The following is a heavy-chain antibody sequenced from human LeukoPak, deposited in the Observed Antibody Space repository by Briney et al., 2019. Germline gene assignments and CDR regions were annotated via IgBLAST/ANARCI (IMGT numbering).Heavy chain of an antibody. J-gene: IGHJ4*02. D-gene: IGHD3-22*01. CDR1: GFTFRSYW. Sequence: GGSLRLSCAASGFTFRSYWKHWVRHSPGKGLVWVSCINSDGSHTSYADYVRGRFTISRDNGKNTLYLQMNSLRVEDTAVYFCVRGLEVPSDYWGQGTQVTVSS. V-gene: IGHV3-74*01. CDR3: VRGLEVPSDY. CDR2: INSDGSHT.